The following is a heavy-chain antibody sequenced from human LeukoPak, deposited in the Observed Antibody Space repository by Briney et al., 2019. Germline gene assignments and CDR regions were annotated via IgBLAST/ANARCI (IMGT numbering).Heavy chain of an antibody. V-gene: IGHV4-34*01. J-gene: IGHJ4*02. Sequence: SETLSLTCAVSGGSFSGYYWSWIRQPPGKGLEWIGEINHSGSTNYNPSLKSRVTISVDTSKNQFSLKLSSVTAADTAVYYSASLRVAYYYDSSAIDYWGQGTLVTVSS. CDR2: INHSGST. CDR3: ASLRVAYYYDSSAIDY. D-gene: IGHD3-22*01. CDR1: GGSFSGYY.